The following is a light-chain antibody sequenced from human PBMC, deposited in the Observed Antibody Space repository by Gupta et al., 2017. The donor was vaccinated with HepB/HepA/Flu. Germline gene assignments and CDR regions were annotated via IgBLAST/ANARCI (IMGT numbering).Light chain of an antibody. CDR2: HVN. Sequence: QSALTQPASVSGSPGQSITISCTGTSSDVGHDDYVSWYQQHPGKVPKLLIYHVNNRPSGVSNRVSGSKSGNTASLTISGLQTEDEAEYFCSSDTTSASLVFGGGTKLTVL. CDR1: SSDVGHDDY. CDR3: SSDTTSASLV. J-gene: IGLJ2*01. V-gene: IGLV2-14*03.